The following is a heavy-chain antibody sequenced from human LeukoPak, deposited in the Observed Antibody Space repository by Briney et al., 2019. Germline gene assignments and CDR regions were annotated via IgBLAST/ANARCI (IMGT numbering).Heavy chain of an antibody. CDR2: INSDGSSR. CDR3: ARDPTTYYYMDV. CDR1: GFIFSSHW. V-gene: IGHV3-74*01. Sequence: GGSLRLSCAASGFIFSSHWMHWVRQAPGKGLEWVSRINSDGSSRSFADSVRGRVTISRDNAKNTLYLQMNSLRAEDTAVYYCARDPTTYYYMDVWGKGTTVTVSS. J-gene: IGHJ6*03. D-gene: IGHD4-11*01.